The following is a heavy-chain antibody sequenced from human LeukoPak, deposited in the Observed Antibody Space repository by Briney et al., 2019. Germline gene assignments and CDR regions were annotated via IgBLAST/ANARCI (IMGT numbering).Heavy chain of an antibody. J-gene: IGHJ4*02. CDR2: IWFDGSIK. CDR1: GLAFSSYG. CDR3: ASAAGPFDN. V-gene: IGHV3-33*01. D-gene: IGHD6-13*01. Sequence: GGSLRLSCAASGLAFSSYGMHWVRQAPGKGPEWVAVIWFDGSIKYYADSVKDRFTISRDNSKNTLYLQMNSLRAEDTAVHYCASAAGPFDNWGQGTLVTVSS.